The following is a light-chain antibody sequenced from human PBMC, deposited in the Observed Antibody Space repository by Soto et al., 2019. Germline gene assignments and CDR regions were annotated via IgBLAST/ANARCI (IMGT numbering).Light chain of an antibody. CDR1: DSVYEK. V-gene: IGKV3-15*01. CDR3: QEYIRSRLP. Sequence: EIVMTQSPATLSVSRGERVTLSCRASDSVYEKLSWYQQKPGQTPSLVFYDASTRATGTPGRFSGSGSGTEFTLTVRSLQSEDFAVYYCQEYIRSRLPFG. J-gene: IGKJ4*01. CDR2: DAS.